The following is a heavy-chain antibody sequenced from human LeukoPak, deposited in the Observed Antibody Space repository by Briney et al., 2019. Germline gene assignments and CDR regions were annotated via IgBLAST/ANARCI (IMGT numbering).Heavy chain of an antibody. CDR1: GFTFSSYG. J-gene: IGHJ6*03. Sequence: PGGSLRLSCAASGFTFSSYGMHWVRQAPGKGLEWVAFIRYDGSNKYYADSVKGRFTISRDNSKNTLYLQMNSLRAEDTAVYYCAKDRAQYYYDSSGYSPYYYYMDVWGKGTTVTVSS. V-gene: IGHV3-30*02. CDR2: IRYDGSNK. D-gene: IGHD3-22*01. CDR3: AKDRAQYYYDSSGYSPYYYYMDV.